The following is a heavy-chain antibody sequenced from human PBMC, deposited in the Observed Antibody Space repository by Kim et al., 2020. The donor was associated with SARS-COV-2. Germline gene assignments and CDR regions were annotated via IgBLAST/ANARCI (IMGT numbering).Heavy chain of an antibody. D-gene: IGHD5-12*01. V-gene: IGHV3-23*01. J-gene: IGHJ4*02. Sequence: ADSVKGRFTISRDNSKNTLYLQMNSLRAEDTAVYYCAGRDPSNIVATFDYWGQGTLFTVSS. CDR3: AGRDPSNIVATFDY.